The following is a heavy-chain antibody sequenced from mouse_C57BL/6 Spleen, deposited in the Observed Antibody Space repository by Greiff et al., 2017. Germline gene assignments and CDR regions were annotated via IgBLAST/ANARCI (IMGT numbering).Heavy chain of an antibody. J-gene: IGHJ4*01. D-gene: IGHD2-2*01. CDR2: IDPSDSET. Sequence: QVQLQQPGAELVRPGSSVKLSCKASGYTFTSYWMHWVKQRPIQGLEWIGNIDPSDSETHYNQKFKDKATLTVDKSSSTAYMQLSSLTSEDSAVYYCARWGYGYDDAMDYWGQGTSVTVSS. CDR3: ARWGYGYDDAMDY. V-gene: IGHV1-52*01. CDR1: GYTFTSYW.